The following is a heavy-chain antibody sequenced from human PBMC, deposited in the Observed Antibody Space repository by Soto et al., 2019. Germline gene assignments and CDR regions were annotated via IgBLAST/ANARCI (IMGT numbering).Heavy chain of an antibody. Sequence: PSETLSLTCTVSGGSVSSGSYYWSWIRQPPGKGLEWIGYMYNTGSTVYNPSFKSRVTISVDTSKNQFSLKLNSVTAADTAVYYCARDLWGYCGTDCYPLDVWGQGTTVTVS. CDR3: ARDLWGYCGTDCYPLDV. J-gene: IGHJ6*02. CDR1: GGSVSSGSYY. CDR2: MYNTGST. V-gene: IGHV4-61*01. D-gene: IGHD2-21*02.